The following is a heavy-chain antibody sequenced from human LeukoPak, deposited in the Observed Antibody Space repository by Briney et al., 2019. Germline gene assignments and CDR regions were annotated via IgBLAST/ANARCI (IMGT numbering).Heavy chain of an antibody. V-gene: IGHV4-59*08. D-gene: IGHD1-1*01. CDR1: GGSISSYY. CDR2: IPSSGSA. CDR3: ARLIYNTYANNWRFDY. J-gene: IGHJ4*02. Sequence: SETLSLTCTVSGGSISSYYWSWIRQPPGKGLEWIGYIPSSGSANYNPSLKSRVIISTDMSKNRFSLKLTSVTAADTAVYFCARLIYNTYANNWRFDYWGQGILVTVSS.